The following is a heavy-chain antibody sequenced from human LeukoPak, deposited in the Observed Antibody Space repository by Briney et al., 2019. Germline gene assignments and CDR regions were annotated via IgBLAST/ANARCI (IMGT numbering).Heavy chain of an antibody. J-gene: IGHJ5*02. D-gene: IGHD3-3*01. CDR3: ARAVDFWSGYPQPNWFDP. CDR1: GITFSNAW. Sequence: PGGSLRLSCAASGITFSNAWMTWVRQAPGKGLEWVSAISGSGGSTYYADSVKGRFTISRDNSKNTLYVQMNSLRAEDTAVYYCARAVDFWSGYPQPNWFDPWGQGTLVTVSS. V-gene: IGHV3-23*01. CDR2: ISGSGGST.